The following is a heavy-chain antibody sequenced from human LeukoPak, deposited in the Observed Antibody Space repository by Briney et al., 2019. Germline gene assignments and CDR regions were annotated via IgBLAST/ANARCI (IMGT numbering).Heavy chain of an antibody. CDR2: INHSGST. D-gene: IGHD3-22*01. CDR3: AHFDSSGGPDY. Sequence: PSETLSLTCAVYGFSFSGYYWSWIRQPPGKGLEWIGEINHSGSTNYNPSLKSRVTISVDTSRNQFSLKLSSVTAADTAVYYCAHFDSSGGPDYWGQGTLVTVSS. CDR1: GFSFSGYY. J-gene: IGHJ4*02. V-gene: IGHV4-34*01.